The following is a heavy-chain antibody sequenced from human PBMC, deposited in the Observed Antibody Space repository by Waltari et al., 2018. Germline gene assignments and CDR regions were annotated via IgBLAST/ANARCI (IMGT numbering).Heavy chain of an antibody. CDR3: ARGSVMAHFDY. CDR2: IYQTGNT. D-gene: IGHD2-21*01. Sequence: QVHLQESGPGLVKASETLSLTCNVPGYFISSGYYWGWIRQPPGKGLEWIGTIYQTGNTDYNPSLKSRVTISVGTSKTQFSLQVRSVTAADTAVYYCARGSVMAHFDYWGQGTLVTVSS. J-gene: IGHJ4*02. CDR1: GYFISSGYY. V-gene: IGHV4-38-2*02.